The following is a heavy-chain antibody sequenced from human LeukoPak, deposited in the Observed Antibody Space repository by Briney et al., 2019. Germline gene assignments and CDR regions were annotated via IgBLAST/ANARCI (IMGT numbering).Heavy chain of an antibody. CDR1: GGSISSYY. D-gene: IGHD2-15*01. J-gene: IGHJ6*02. Sequence: SSETLSLTCTVSGGSISSYYWSWIRQPPGKGLEWIGYIYYSGSTNYNPSLKSRVTISVDTSKNQFSLKLSSATAADTAVYYCAESFSGRYYYYGMDVWGQGTTVTVSS. CDR3: AESFSGRYYYYGMDV. V-gene: IGHV4-59*01. CDR2: IYYSGST.